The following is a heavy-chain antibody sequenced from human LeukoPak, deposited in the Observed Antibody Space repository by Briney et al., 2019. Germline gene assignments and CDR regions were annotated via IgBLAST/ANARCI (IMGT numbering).Heavy chain of an antibody. J-gene: IGHJ6*03. CDR2: INSDGSST. D-gene: IGHD1-1*01. Sequence: PGGSLRLSCAASGFTFSSYWMHWVRQAPGKGLVWVSRINSDGSSTSYADSVKGRFTISRDNAKNSLYLQMNSLRAEDTAVYYCARGFPTGGGTGRQRGYYYYYYMDVWGKGTTVTVSS. V-gene: IGHV3-74*01. CDR1: GFTFSSYW. CDR3: ARGFPTGGGTGRQRGYYYYYYMDV.